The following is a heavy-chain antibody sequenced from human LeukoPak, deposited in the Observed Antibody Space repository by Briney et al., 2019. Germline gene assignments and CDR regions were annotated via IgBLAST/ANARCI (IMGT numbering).Heavy chain of an antibody. J-gene: IGHJ4*02. CDR3: ARENWVFDY. Sequence: SETLSLTCVASGYSISSGYHWGWIRQPPGEGLEWIGSVYRSGSTYYNPSLKSRVTISVDTSKNQIPLKVRSVTAADTAVYYCARENWVFDYWGQGILVTVSS. CDR1: GYSISSGYH. CDR2: VYRSGST. V-gene: IGHV4-38-2*02. D-gene: IGHD7-27*01.